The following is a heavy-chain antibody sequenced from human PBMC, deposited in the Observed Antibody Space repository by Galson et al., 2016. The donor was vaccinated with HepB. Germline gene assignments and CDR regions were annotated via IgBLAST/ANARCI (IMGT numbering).Heavy chain of an antibody. J-gene: IGHJ4*02. Sequence: QSGAEVKKPGESLKISCKASGNTFNNYAIGWVRQAPGQGLEWMGGIIPIFGTRIYAQKFQGRLTITAYESTTTTYMDLSSLRSEDTAIYYCATLGDLATHYLDYWGQGTLVTVSS. CDR3: ATLGDLATHYLDY. CDR2: IIPIFGTR. V-gene: IGHV1-69*01. D-gene: IGHD3-16*01. CDR1: GNTFNNYA.